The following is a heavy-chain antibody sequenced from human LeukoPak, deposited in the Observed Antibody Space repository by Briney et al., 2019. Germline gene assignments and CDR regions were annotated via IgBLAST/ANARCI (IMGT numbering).Heavy chain of an antibody. D-gene: IGHD6-19*01. V-gene: IGHV1-46*01. CDR3: ARVKPDSSGWLFDY. CDR1: GYTFTSYY. J-gene: IGHJ4*02. Sequence: GASVKVSCKASGYTFTSYYMHWVRQAPGQGLEWMGLINPSGSSTSYAQKFQGRLSLTRDMSTSTVYMELSSLRSEDTAVYYCARVKPDSSGWLFDYWGQGTLVTVSS. CDR2: INPSGSST.